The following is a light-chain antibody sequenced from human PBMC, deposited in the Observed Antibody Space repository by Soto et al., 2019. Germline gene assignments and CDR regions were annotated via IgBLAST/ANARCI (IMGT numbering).Light chain of an antibody. J-gene: IGKJ1*01. CDR1: QSLSFN. Sequence: EIVMTQSPATLSVSPGERATLSCRASQSLSFNLAWYQQKPGQAPRLLIYAASTRATGIPARFSGSGSGTESTLTISSLQSEDFAVYYCQQYYRWPQTFGQGTKVDIK. CDR2: AAS. V-gene: IGKV3-15*01. CDR3: QQYYRWPQT.